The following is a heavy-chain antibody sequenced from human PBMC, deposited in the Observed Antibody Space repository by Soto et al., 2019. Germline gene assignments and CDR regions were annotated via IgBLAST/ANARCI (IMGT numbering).Heavy chain of an antibody. J-gene: IGHJ6*02. CDR3: AREGEAGLPYYYYGMDV. D-gene: IGHD3-16*01. CDR1: GGSISSYY. CDR2: IYYSGST. Sequence: SETLSRTCTVSGGSISSYYWSWIRQPPGKGLEWIGYIYYSGSTNYNPSLKSRVTISVDTSKNQFSLKLSSVTAADTAVYYCAREGEAGLPYYYYGMDVWGQGTTVTVSS. V-gene: IGHV4-59*01.